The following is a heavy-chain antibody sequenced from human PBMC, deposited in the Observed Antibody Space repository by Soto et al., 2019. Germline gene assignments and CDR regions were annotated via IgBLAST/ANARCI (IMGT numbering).Heavy chain of an antibody. CDR3: AKGVVVPAAILWFRVHGMDV. J-gene: IGHJ6*04. CDR1: GFTFSSYG. Sequence: QVQLVESGGGVVQPGRSLRLSCAASGFTFSSYGMHWVRQAPGKGLEWVAVISYDGSNKYYADSVKGRFTISRDNSKNTLYLQMNSLRAEDTAVYYCAKGVVVPAAILWFRVHGMDVWGKGTTVTVSS. D-gene: IGHD2-2*01. V-gene: IGHV3-30*18. CDR2: ISYDGSNK.